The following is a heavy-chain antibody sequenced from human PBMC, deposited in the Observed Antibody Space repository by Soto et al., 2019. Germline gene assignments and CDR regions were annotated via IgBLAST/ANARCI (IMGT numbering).Heavy chain of an antibody. CDR3: ASVRGGYYYAMDV. Sequence: KPSETLSLTCAASGGSISSSNWWGWVRQPPGKGLEWIGEIYHSGSTNYNPSLKSRVTISVDKSKNQFSLKLSSVTAADTAVYYCASVRGGYYYAMDVWGQGTTVTVSS. CDR1: GGSISSSNW. D-gene: IGHD3-10*02. V-gene: IGHV4-4*02. J-gene: IGHJ6*02. CDR2: IYHSGST.